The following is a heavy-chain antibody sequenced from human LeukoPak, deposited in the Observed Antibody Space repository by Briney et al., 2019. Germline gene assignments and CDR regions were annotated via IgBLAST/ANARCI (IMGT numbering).Heavy chain of an antibody. CDR1: GGSFSCYY. Sequence: PSETLSLTCAVYGGSFSCYYRSWLRQPPGKGLEWIGEINHSGSTNYNPSLKSRVTISVDTSKNQFSLKLSSVTAADTAVYYCARWEGGSYYDFGYWGQGTLVTVSS. CDR3: ARWEGGSYYDFGY. J-gene: IGHJ4*02. D-gene: IGHD1-26*01. CDR2: INHSGST. V-gene: IGHV4-34*01.